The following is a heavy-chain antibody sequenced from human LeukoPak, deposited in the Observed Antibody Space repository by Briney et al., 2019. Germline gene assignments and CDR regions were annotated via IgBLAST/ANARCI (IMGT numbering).Heavy chain of an antibody. CDR1: GYSFTDHG. J-gene: IGHJ6*02. CDR2: ISNYNGNT. V-gene: IGHV1-18*01. Sequence: ASVRVSCKASGYSFTDHGISWVRQAPGQGLEWMGRISNYNGNTDYAQIFQGRVTVTTDTTTSTVYLELRGLNSDDTAVYYCARDPRAYYSAMDVWGQGTTVTVSS. CDR3: ARDPRAYYSAMDV.